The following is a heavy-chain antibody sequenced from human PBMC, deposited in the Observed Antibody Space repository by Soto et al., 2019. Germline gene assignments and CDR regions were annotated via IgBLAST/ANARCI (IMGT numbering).Heavy chain of an antibody. D-gene: IGHD4-4*01. CDR1: GFTFSSYG. CDR3: ARGELHDYKTSHFYY. Sequence: QVQLVESGGGVVQPGRSLRLSCAASGFTFSSYGMHWVRQAPGKGLEWVEDIWYDGSNKYYADSVKGRFTISRDNSKNSLYLQMNSLRAEDTAVYYCARGELHDYKTSHFYYWGQGTLVTVSS. J-gene: IGHJ4*02. CDR2: IWYDGSNK. V-gene: IGHV3-33*01.